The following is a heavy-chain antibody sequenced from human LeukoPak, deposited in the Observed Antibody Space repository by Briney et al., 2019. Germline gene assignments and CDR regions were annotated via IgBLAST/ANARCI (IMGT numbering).Heavy chain of an antibody. CDR2: IYSGGST. CDR3: ARSLAAAMPFDY. D-gene: IGHD6-13*01. J-gene: IGHJ4*02. V-gene: IGHV3-53*01. CDR1: GFTVSSNY. Sequence: GGSLRLSCAASGFTVSSNYMSWVRQAPGKGLEWVSDIYSGGSTYYEDSVKGRFTISRDNSKNTLYLQMNSLRAEDTAVYYCARSLAAAMPFDYWGQGTLVTVSS.